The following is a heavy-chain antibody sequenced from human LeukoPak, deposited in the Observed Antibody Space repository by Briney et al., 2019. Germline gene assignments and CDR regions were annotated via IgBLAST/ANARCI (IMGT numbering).Heavy chain of an antibody. V-gene: IGHV4-4*07. Sequence: SETLSLTCTVSGGPTSGYYWNWIRQPAGKGLEWISRIYGSGTTDYNSSLRSRVTMSVDTSKSQFSLKLTSVTAADMAVYYCAREDRDFEGSGYYVDYWGQGTLVTVSS. J-gene: IGHJ4*02. D-gene: IGHD3-3*01. CDR2: IYGSGTT. CDR3: AREDRDFEGSGYYVDY. CDR1: GGPTSGYY.